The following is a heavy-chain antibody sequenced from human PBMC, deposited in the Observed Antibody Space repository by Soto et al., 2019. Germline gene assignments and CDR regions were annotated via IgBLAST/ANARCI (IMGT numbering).Heavy chain of an antibody. CDR3: AKGVPGIAVAGTGYFQH. Sequence: PGGSLRLSCAASGFTFSSYAMSWVRQAPGKGLEWVSGISGSGDSTYYADSVKGRFTISRDNSKKTVYLQMNSLRAEDTAVYYCAKGVPGIAVAGTGYFQHWSQGTLVTVSS. V-gene: IGHV3-23*01. CDR1: GFTFSSYA. J-gene: IGHJ1*01. D-gene: IGHD6-19*01. CDR2: ISGSGDST.